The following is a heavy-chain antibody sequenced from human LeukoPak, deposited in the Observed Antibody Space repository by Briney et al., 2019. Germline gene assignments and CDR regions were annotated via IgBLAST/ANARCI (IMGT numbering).Heavy chain of an antibody. CDR3: ARGHYDVLAASYKWTPDY. Sequence: GGSLRLSCAASGFTFNTFNMDWVRQAPGKGLEWVSSITSGGDYIYYADSVKGRFTTSRDNAKNSLSLQLNSLRVEDTAVYYCARGHYDVLAASYKWTPDYWGQGTLVTVSS. CDR1: GFTFNTFN. CDR2: ITSGGDYI. D-gene: IGHD3-9*01. V-gene: IGHV3-21*01. J-gene: IGHJ4*02.